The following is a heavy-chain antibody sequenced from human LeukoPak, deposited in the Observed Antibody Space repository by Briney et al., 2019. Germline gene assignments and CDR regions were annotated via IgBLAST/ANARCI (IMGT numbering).Heavy chain of an antibody. J-gene: IGHJ4*02. CDR3: SVDYYDSSGYYYDIY. CDR2: IKQDGSEK. D-gene: IGHD3-22*01. V-gene: IGHV3-7*03. CDR1: GFTVSSNY. Sequence: PGGSLRLSCAASGFTVSSNYMSWVRQAPGKGLEWVANIKQDGSEKYYVDSVKGRFTISRDNAKNSLYLQMNSLRAEDTAVYYCSVDYYDSSGYYYDIYWGQGTLVTVSS.